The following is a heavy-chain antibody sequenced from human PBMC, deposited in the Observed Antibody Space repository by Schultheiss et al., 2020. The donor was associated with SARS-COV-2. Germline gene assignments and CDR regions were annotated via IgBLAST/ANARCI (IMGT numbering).Heavy chain of an antibody. V-gene: IGHV4-59*12. CDR2: IYYSGST. Sequence: SETLSLTCAVYGGSFSGYYWSWIRQPPGKGLEWIGYIYYSGSTNYNPSLKSRVTISVDTSKNQFSLKLSSVTAADTAVYYCAREGYCSSTSCYEGYWGQGTLVTVSS. CDR3: AREGYCSSTSCYEGY. D-gene: IGHD2-2*01. J-gene: IGHJ4*02. CDR1: GGSFSGYY.